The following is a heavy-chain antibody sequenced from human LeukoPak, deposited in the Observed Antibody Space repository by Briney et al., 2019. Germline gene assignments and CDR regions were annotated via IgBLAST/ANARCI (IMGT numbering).Heavy chain of an antibody. CDR1: GASINSGGYS. D-gene: IGHD6-13*01. CDR2: INHSGST. CDR3: AREYRSSWYLNWSDP. Sequence: SETLSLTCSVSGASINSGGYSWSWIRQPPGKGLEWIGEINHSGSTNYNPSLKSRVTISVDTSKNQFSLKLSSVTAADTAVYYCAREYRSSWYLNWSDPWGQGTLVTVSS. J-gene: IGHJ5*02. V-gene: IGHV4-34*01.